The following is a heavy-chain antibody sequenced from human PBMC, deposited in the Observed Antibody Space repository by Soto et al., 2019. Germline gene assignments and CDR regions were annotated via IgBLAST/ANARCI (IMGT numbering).Heavy chain of an antibody. CDR3: ARMIVVADQYYYYNYGMDV. J-gene: IGHJ6*02. CDR1: GYTFTSYG. V-gene: IGHV1-18*01. D-gene: IGHD3-22*01. Sequence: ASLKVSCKASGYTFTSYGISWVRQSPGQGLEWMGWMSAYNGNTNYAQKLKGRVTMTTDTSTSTAYMELRSLRSDDTAVYYCARMIVVADQYYYYNYGMDVWGQGTTVTVSS. CDR2: MSAYNGNT.